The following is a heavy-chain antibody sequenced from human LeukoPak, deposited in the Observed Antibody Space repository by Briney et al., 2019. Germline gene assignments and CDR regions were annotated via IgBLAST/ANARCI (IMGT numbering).Heavy chain of an antibody. J-gene: IGHJ4*02. Sequence: PGGSLILSCAASGFTVSSNYMSWVRQAPGKGLEWVSVIYSGGSTYYADSVKGRFTISRDNSKNTLYLQMNSLRAGDTAVYYCARAPYCGGDCYSFAFDYWGQGTLVTVSS. V-gene: IGHV3-53*01. CDR2: IYSGGST. CDR3: ARAPYCGGDCYSFAFDY. CDR1: GFTVSSNY. D-gene: IGHD2-21*02.